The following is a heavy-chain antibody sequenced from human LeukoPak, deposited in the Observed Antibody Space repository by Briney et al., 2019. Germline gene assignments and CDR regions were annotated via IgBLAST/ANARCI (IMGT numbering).Heavy chain of an antibody. CDR1: GFTFSSYA. D-gene: IGHD5-24*01. J-gene: IGHJ4*02. Sequence: GGSLRLSCAASGFTFSSYAMAWVRQAPGKGLEWVSGISGSGGNRYYADSVKGRFTVSRDNSKNTLYLQMNSLRAEDTAVYYCAVETHDSPDYWGQGTLVTVSS. CDR2: ISGSGGNR. CDR3: AVETHDSPDY. V-gene: IGHV3-23*01.